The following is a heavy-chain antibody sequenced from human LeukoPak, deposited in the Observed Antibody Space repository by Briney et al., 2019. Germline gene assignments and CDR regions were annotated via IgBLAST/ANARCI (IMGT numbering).Heavy chain of an antibody. V-gene: IGHV4-59*08. J-gene: IGHJ4*02. CDR2: IYYSGST. D-gene: IGHD5-18*01. Sequence: PSETLSLTCTVSGGSISSYYWSWIRQPPGKGLEWIGYIYYSGSTYYNPSLKSRVTISVDRSKNQFSLKLSSVTAADTAVYYCARQNEYSYGFDYWGQGTLVTVSS. CDR1: GGSISSYY. CDR3: ARQNEYSYGFDY.